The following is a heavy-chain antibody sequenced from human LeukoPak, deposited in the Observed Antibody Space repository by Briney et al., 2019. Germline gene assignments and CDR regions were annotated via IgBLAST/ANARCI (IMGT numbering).Heavy chain of an antibody. CDR1: GFTFSSYA. Sequence: GGSLRLSCAASGFTFSSYAMNWVRQAPGKGLEWLSYISSSSSTIYYADSVKGRFTISRDNAKNSLYLQMNSLRDEDTAVYYCARGGGVTTSGGFDILGQGTMVTVSS. J-gene: IGHJ3*02. D-gene: IGHD4-17*01. CDR2: ISSSSSTI. V-gene: IGHV3-48*02. CDR3: ARGGGVTTSGGFDI.